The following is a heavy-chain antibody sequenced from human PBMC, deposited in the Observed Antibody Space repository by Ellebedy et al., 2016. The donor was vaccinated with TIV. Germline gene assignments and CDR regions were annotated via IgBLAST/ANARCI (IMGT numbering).Heavy chain of an antibody. V-gene: IGHV4-34*01. CDR1: GFTFSSYA. Sequence: GSLRLSXAASGFTFSSYAMSWVRQPPGKGLEWIGEINHSGSTNYNPSLKSRVTISVDTSKNQFSLKLSSVTAADTAVYYCARGRGIDYWGQGTLVTVSS. CDR3: ARGRGIDY. D-gene: IGHD3-10*01. J-gene: IGHJ4*02. CDR2: INHSGST.